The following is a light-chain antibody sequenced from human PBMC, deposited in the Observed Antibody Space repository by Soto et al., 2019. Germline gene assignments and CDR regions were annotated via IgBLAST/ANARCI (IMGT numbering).Light chain of an antibody. CDR2: KAS. CDR1: QSISFW. V-gene: IGKV1-5*03. J-gene: IGKJ1*01. Sequence: DIQMTQSPSTLSASVGDRVTITCRASQSISFWLAWYQQKPGNAPKLLIYKASSLESGVPLRFSGSGSETEFTLTISGLQPDDFATYYCQQYNSYPGTFGRGTKVEIK. CDR3: QQYNSYPGT.